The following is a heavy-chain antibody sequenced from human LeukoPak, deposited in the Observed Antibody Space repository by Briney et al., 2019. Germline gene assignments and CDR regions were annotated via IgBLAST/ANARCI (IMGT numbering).Heavy chain of an antibody. CDR3: ARDYGGSSPFDY. V-gene: IGHV3-48*03. D-gene: IGHD4-23*01. Sequence: GGSLRLSCAPSGFTFSSYEMHWVRQAPGKGLEWVSYISSSGSAIYYADSVKGRFTISRDNAKNSLYLQMDSLRAEDTAVYYCARDYGGSSPFDYWGQGTLVTVSS. CDR1: GFTFSSYE. J-gene: IGHJ4*02. CDR2: ISSSGSAI.